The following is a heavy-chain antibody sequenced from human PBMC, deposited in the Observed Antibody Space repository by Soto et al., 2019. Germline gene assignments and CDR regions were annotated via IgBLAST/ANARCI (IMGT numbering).Heavy chain of an antibody. CDR1: GFTFSSYW. CDR2: IKQDGSEE. D-gene: IGHD3-22*01. J-gene: IGHJ2*01. CDR3: ARDSVFGYYDSSGYYRGAYWYFDL. Sequence: EVQLVESGGGLVQPGGSLRLSCAASGFTFSSYWMSWVRQAPGKGLEWVANIKQDGSEEYYVDSVKGRFTISRDNAKNLLYLQMNSLRAEDTAVYYCARDSVFGYYDSSGYYRGAYWYFDLWGRGTLVTVSS. V-gene: IGHV3-7*03.